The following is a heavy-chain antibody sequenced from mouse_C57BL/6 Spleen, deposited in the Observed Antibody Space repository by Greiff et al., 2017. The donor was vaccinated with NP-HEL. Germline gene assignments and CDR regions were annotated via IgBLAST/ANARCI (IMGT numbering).Heavy chain of an antibody. J-gene: IGHJ4*01. CDR2: IDPSDSET. CDR3: ARESSYYAMDY. Sequence: QVQLQQPGAELVRPGSSVKLSCKASGYTFTSYWMHWVKQRPIQGLEWIGNIDPSDSETHYNQQFKDKATLTVDKSSSTAYMQLSSLTSEDSAVYYCARESSYYAMDYWGQGTSVTVSS. V-gene: IGHV1-52*01. CDR1: GYTFTSYW.